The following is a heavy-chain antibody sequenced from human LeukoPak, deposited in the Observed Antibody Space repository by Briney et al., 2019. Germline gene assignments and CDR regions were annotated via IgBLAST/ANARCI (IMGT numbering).Heavy chain of an antibody. CDR2: ISGSGGTT. Sequence: PGGSLRLSCAASGFPFSSYAMSWVRKAPGKGLEWVSAISGSGGTTYYADSVKGRFTISRDNSKNTLYLQMNSLRAEDTAVYYCAKDDRWEPATPLDYWGQGTLVTVSS. J-gene: IGHJ4*02. CDR1: GFPFSSYA. D-gene: IGHD2-15*01. CDR3: AKDDRWEPATPLDY. V-gene: IGHV3-23*01.